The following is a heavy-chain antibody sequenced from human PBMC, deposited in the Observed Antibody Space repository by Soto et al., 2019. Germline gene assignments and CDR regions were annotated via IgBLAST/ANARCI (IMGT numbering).Heavy chain of an antibody. V-gene: IGHV1-2*04. Sequence: ASVKVSCKASGYTFTGYYMHWVRQAPGQGLEWMGWINPNSGGTNYAQKFQGWVTMTRDTSISTAYMELSRLRSDDTAVYYCARAGPYYCDSSGYYYFDYWGQGTLVPVSS. J-gene: IGHJ4*02. CDR2: INPNSGGT. D-gene: IGHD3-22*01. CDR3: ARAGPYYCDSSGYYYFDY. CDR1: GYTFTGYY.